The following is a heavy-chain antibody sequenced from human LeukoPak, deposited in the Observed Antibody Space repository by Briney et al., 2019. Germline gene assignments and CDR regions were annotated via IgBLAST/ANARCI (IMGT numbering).Heavy chain of an antibody. D-gene: IGHD1-7*01. J-gene: IGHJ4*02. CDR3: ARDLGLNWSYMYYFDQ. CDR2: ISSSSTYI. Sequence: GGSLRLSCAASGFIFSGYSMNWVRQAPGKGLEWVSSISSSSTYIFYADSVKGRFTISRDNAKNSLYLQMDSLRAEDTAVYYCARDLGLNWSYMYYFDQWGQGTLVTVAS. V-gene: IGHV3-21*01. CDR1: GFIFSGYS.